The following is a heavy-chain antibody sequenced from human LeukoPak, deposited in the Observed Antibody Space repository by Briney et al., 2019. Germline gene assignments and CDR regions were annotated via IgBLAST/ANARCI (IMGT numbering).Heavy chain of an antibody. D-gene: IGHD6-19*01. J-gene: IGHJ5*02. V-gene: IGHV1-69*01. CDR3: GVAVAGTFNSWFDP. Sequence: SVKVSCKASGGTFSSYAISWVRQAPGQGLEWMGGTIPIFGTANYAQKFQGRVTITADESTSTAYMELSSLRSEDTAVYYCGVAVAGTFNSWFDPWGQGTLVTVSS. CDR2: TIPIFGTA. CDR1: GGTFSSYA.